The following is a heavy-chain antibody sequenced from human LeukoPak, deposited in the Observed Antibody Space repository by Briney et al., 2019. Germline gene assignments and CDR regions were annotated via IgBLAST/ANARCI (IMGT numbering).Heavy chain of an antibody. CDR2: INHSGST. J-gene: IGHJ4*02. CDR1: GGSISSYY. D-gene: IGHD6-13*01. V-gene: IGHV4-34*01. Sequence: SETLSLTCTVSGGSISSYYWSWIRQPPGKGLEWIGEINHSGSTNYNPSLKSRVTISVDTSKNQFSLKLSSVTAADTAVYYCARKAYSSSWYRHDNYYYFDYWGQGTLVTVSS. CDR3: ARKAYSSSWYRHDNYYYFDY.